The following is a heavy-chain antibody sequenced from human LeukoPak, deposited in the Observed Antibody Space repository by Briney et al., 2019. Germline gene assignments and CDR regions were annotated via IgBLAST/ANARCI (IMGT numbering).Heavy chain of an antibody. CDR3: AKVPSLVRGLTYYFDY. V-gene: IGHV3-23*01. CDR1: GFTPSTDW. CDR2: ISGSGSTT. D-gene: IGHD3-10*01. J-gene: IGHJ4*02. Sequence: GALRLFFAASGFTPSTDWMHWVRQASGEGLELVLTISGSGSTTHYTDSVKGRFTISRDNSKNTLYLQMNSLRAEDTAVYYCAKVPSLVRGLTYYFDYWGQGTLVTVSS.